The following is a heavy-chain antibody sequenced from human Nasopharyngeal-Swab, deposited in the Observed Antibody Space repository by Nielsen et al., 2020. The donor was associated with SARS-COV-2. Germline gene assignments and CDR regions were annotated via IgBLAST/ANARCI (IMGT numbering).Heavy chain of an antibody. J-gene: IGHJ4*02. CDR1: GGSISSGGYY. CDR2: IYYSGST. Sequence: SETLSLTCTVSGGSISSGGYYWSWIRQHPGKGLEWIGYIYYSGSTYYNPSLKSRVTISVDTSTNQFSLKLSSVTAADTAVYYCARGEKTGTSPFDYWGQGTLVTVSP. D-gene: IGHD1-7*01. CDR3: ARGEKTGTSPFDY. V-gene: IGHV4-31*03.